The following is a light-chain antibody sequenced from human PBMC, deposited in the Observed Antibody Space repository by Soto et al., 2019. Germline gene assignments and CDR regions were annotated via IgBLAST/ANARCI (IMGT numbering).Light chain of an antibody. V-gene: IGLV1-47*01. CDR1: SSNIGSNY. Sequence: QSVLTQPPSASGTPGQRVTISCSGSSSNIGSNYEYWYQQLPGTAPKLLIYRNNQRPSGVPDRFSGSKSGTSASLAISGLRSEDEAHYYCAAWDDSLSGHVVFGGGTQLTVL. CDR2: RNN. CDR3: AAWDDSLSGHVV. J-gene: IGLJ2*01.